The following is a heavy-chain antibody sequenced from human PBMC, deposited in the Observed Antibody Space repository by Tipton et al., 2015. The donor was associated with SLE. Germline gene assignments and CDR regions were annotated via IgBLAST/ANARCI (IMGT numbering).Heavy chain of an antibody. J-gene: IGHJ5*02. CDR1: GYTFTSYY. V-gene: IGHV1-46*01. CDR3: ARVLSVTTVWWFDP. CDR2: IIPRAGRT. D-gene: IGHD4-17*01. Sequence: QLVQSGPEVKRPGASVRVSCKASGYTFTSYYMHWVRQAPGQGLEWVGIIIPRAGRTSYAPKFQGGVSMTRNTAISTAYMELSSLRSEDTAVYYCARVLSVTTVWWFDPWGQGTLVTVSS.